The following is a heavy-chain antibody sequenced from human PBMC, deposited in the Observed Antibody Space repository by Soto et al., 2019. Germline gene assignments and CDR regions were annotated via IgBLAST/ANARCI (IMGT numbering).Heavy chain of an antibody. Sequence: GGSLRLSCAASGFTFSSYWMHWVRQAPGKGLVWVSRINSDGSSTSYADSVKGRFTISRDNAKNTLYLQMNSLRAEETAVYYCARGLYYDILTGYYGDYYYGMDVWGQGTTVTVSS. CDR3: ARGLYYDILTGYYGDYYYGMDV. V-gene: IGHV3-74*01. D-gene: IGHD3-9*01. J-gene: IGHJ6*02. CDR2: INSDGSST. CDR1: GFTFSSYW.